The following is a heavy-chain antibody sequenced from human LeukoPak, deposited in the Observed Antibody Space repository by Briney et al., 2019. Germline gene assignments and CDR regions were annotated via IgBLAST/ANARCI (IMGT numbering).Heavy chain of an antibody. CDR3: ARDGYGDYAFDY. J-gene: IGHJ4*02. V-gene: IGHV3-21*01. D-gene: IGHD4-17*01. CDR2: ISSISSYM. CDR1: GFIFNNYD. Sequence: PGGSLRLSCVVSGFIFNNYDMSWVRQAPGKGLEWVSSISSISSYMYYADSVKGRFIISRDNAKNSLYLQMNSLRAEDTAVYYCARDGYGDYAFDYWGQGTLVAVSS.